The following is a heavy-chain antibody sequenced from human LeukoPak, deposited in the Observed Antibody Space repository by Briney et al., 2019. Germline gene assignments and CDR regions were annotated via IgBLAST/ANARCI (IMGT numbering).Heavy chain of an antibody. J-gene: IGHJ4*02. Sequence: GASLRLSCAASGFTFSSYAMSWVRQAPGKGLEWVSAISGSGGSTYYADSVKGRFTISRENSKNTLYLQMNSLRAEDTAVYYCAKDPTEYYDSSGYCYFDYWGQGTLVTVSS. CDR3: AKDPTEYYDSSGYCYFDY. CDR1: GFTFSSYA. CDR2: ISGSGGST. D-gene: IGHD3-22*01. V-gene: IGHV3-23*01.